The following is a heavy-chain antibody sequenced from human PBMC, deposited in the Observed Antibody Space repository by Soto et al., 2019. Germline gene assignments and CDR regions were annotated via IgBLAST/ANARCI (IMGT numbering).Heavy chain of an antibody. CDR3: ARYNSYAIDY. Sequence: SETLSLTCAVYGGSFSGYYWSWIRQPPGKGLEWIANIHYSGTTNYNPSLASRVTLSVDTSKNQFSLKMTSVTAADRAMYFCARYNSYAIDYWGRGTLVTVSS. CDR1: GGSFSGYY. CDR2: IHYSGTT. V-gene: IGHV4-59*01. J-gene: IGHJ4*02. D-gene: IGHD2-8*01.